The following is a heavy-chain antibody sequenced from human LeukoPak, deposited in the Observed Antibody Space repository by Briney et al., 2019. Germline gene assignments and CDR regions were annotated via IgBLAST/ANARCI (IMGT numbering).Heavy chain of an antibody. J-gene: IGHJ5*02. CDR2: ISGGGGST. Sequence: QPGGSLGLSCAASGFTFSSYAMSWVRQAPGKGLEWVSAISGGGGSTYYADSVKGRFTITRDNSKNALYLQMNSLRAEDTAVYYCAKGFRGSGTNWFDPWGQGTLVTVSS. D-gene: IGHD3-10*01. CDR3: AKGFRGSGTNWFDP. CDR1: GFTFSSYA. V-gene: IGHV3-23*01.